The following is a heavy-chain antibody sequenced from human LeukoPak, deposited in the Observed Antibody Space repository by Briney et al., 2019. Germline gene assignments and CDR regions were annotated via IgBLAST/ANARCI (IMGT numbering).Heavy chain of an antibody. V-gene: IGHV3-33*01. CDR2: IWYDGSNK. CDR3: ARDQWYYYGSGSLNY. J-gene: IGHJ4*02. D-gene: IGHD3-10*01. Sequence: GGSLRLSCAASGFTFSSYGMHWVRQAPGKGLEWVAVIWYDGSNKYYADSVKGRFTISRDNSKSTLYLQMNSLRAEDTAVYYCARDQWYYYGSGSLNYWGQGTLVTVSS. CDR1: GFTFSSYG.